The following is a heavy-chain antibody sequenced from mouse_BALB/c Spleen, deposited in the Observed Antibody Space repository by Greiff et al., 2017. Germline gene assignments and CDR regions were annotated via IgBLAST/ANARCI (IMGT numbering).Heavy chain of an antibody. CDR2: IDPANGNT. CDR3: ARNYRYDAYAMDY. Sequence: VQLQQSGAELVKPGASVKLSCTASGFNITDSYMHWVKQRPEQGLEWIGRIDPANGNTKYDPKFQGKATITADTSSNTAYLQLSSLTSEDTAVYYCARNYRYDAYAMDYWGQGTSGTVSS. V-gene: IGHV14-3*02. J-gene: IGHJ4*01. D-gene: IGHD2-14*01. CDR1: GFNITDSY.